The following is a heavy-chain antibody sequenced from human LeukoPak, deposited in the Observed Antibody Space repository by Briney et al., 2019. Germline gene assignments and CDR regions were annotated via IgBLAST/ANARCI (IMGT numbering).Heavy chain of an antibody. CDR2: ISYDGSNK. Sequence: GGSLRLSCAASGFTFSSYGMHWVRQAPGKGLEWVAVISYDGSNKYYADSVKGRFTISRDNSKNTLYLQMNSLRAEDTAVYYCAKYCSSTSCQDYWGQGTLVTVSS. CDR3: AKYCSSTSCQDY. V-gene: IGHV3-30*18. CDR1: GFTFSSYG. J-gene: IGHJ4*02. D-gene: IGHD2-2*01.